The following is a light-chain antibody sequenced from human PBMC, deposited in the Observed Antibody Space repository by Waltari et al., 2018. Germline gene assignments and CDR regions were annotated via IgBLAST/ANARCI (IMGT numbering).Light chain of an antibody. CDR2: EAS. J-gene: IGKJ3*01. CDR3: QQFNTYPIP. Sequence: DIQMTQSTSTLSASVGDRVTITCRASHSISTWMAWYQQKPGKAPKLLIYEASSLENGVPSRFSCSGSGTEFTLTISSLQPDDFATYYCQQFNTYPIPFGRGTKVDNK. V-gene: IGKV1-5*03. CDR1: HSISTW.